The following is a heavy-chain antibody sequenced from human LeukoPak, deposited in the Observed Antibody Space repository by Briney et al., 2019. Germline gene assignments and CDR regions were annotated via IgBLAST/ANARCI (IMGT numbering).Heavy chain of an antibody. J-gene: IGHJ2*01. D-gene: IGHD4-17*01. CDR2: ISYDGSNK. V-gene: IGHV3-30*03. CDR1: GFTFSSYG. CDR3: ARDCRLRCWYFDL. Sequence: GGSLRLSCAASGFTFSSYGMHWVRQAPGKGLEWVAVISYDGSNKYYADSVKGRFTISRDNAKNSLYLQMNSLRAEDTAVYYCARDCRLRCWYFDLWGRGTLVTVSS.